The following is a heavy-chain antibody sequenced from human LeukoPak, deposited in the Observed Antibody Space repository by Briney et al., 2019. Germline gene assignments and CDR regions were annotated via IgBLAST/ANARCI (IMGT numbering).Heavy chain of an antibody. CDR1: GFTFSSYA. CDR2: ISSNGGST. J-gene: IGHJ4*02. V-gene: IGHV3-64*01. Sequence: GGSLRLSCAASGFTFSSYAMHWVRQAPGKGLEYVSAISSNGGSTYYANSVKGRFTISSDNSKNTLYLQMGSLRAEDMAVYYCARDGRDKSNDYWGQGTLVTVSS. CDR3: ARDGRDKSNDY.